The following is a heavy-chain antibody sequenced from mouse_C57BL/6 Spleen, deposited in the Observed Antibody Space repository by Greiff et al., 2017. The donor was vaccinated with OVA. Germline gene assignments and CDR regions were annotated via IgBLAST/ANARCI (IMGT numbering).Heavy chain of an antibody. CDR2: ISSGSSTI. CDR1: GFTFSDYG. CDR3: AREDYDVGFAY. J-gene: IGHJ3*01. D-gene: IGHD2-4*01. V-gene: IGHV5-17*01. Sequence: DVHLVESGGGLVKPGGSLKLSCAASGFTFSDYGMHWVRQAPEKGLEWVAYISSGSSTIYYTDTVKGRFTISRDNAKNTLFLQMTSLRSEDTAMYYCAREDYDVGFAYWGQGTLVTVSA.